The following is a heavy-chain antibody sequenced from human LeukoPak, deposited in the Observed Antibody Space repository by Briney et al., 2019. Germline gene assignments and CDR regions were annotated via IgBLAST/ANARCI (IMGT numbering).Heavy chain of an antibody. J-gene: IGHJ3*02. Sequence: GGSLRLSCAASGFAVSSNHMNWVRQAPGKGLEWVSVIFNGGSTYYADSVKGRFTISRDNSKNTVYLQMNSLRAEDTAVYYCARSPPVYSSSWYRAFDIWGQGTMVTVSS. CDR2: IFNGGST. CDR1: GFAVSSNH. D-gene: IGHD6-13*01. V-gene: IGHV3-53*01. CDR3: ARSPPVYSSSWYRAFDI.